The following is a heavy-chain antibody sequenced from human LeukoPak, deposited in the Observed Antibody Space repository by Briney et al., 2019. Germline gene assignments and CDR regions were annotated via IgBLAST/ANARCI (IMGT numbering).Heavy chain of an antibody. V-gene: IGHV3-30-3*01. CDR3: ARDRGSGPLDFDY. D-gene: IGHD2-15*01. CDR2: ISYDGSNK. Sequence: GGSLRLSCAASGFTFSSYAMHWVRQAPGKGLEWVAVISYDGSNKYYADSVKGRFTISRDNSTNTLYLQMNSLRAEDTAVYYCARDRGSGPLDFDYWGQGTLVTVSS. J-gene: IGHJ4*02. CDR1: GFTFSSYA.